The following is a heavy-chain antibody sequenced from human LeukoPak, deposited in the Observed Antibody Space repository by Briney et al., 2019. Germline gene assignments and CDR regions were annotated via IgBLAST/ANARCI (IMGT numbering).Heavy chain of an antibody. J-gene: IGHJ3*02. Sequence: SETLSLTCAVYGESFSVYYWSWIRQPPGRGLEWIGEVNHGGTTNYNPSLKSRVIISVDTSKNQFSLKLSSVTAADTAVYYCARSGYGDYPDAFDIWGQGTMVTVSS. D-gene: IGHD4-17*01. CDR1: GESFSVYY. CDR2: VNHGGTT. CDR3: ARSGYGDYPDAFDI. V-gene: IGHV4-34*01.